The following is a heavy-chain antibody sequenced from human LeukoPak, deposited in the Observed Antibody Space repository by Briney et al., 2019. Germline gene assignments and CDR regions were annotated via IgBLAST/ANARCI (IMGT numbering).Heavy chain of an antibody. V-gene: IGHV4-4*07. CDR2: IYTSGST. J-gene: IGHJ3*02. CDR1: GGSISSYY. CDR3: ARDSSGYYGSSAFDI. Sequence: SETLSLTCTVSGGSISSYYWSWIGQPAGKGLECIGRIYTSGSTNYNPSLKSRVTMSVDTSKNQFSLKLSSVTAADTAVYYCARDSSGYYGSSAFDIWGQGTMVTVSS. D-gene: IGHD3-22*01.